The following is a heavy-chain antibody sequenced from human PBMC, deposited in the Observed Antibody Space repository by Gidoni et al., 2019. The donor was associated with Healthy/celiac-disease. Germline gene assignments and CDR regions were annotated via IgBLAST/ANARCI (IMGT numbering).Heavy chain of an antibody. CDR3: ARGGLLPNWFDP. CDR2: INHSGST. CDR1: TGSFSGYY. V-gene: IGHV4-34*01. J-gene: IGHJ5*02. Sequence: QVQLQQWGAGLLKPSETLSLTCAVYTGSFSGYYWSWIRQPPGKGLEWIGEINHSGSTNYNPSLKSRVTISVDTSKNQFSLKLSSVTAADTAVYYCARGGLLPNWFDPWGQGTLVTVSS. D-gene: IGHD2-21*02.